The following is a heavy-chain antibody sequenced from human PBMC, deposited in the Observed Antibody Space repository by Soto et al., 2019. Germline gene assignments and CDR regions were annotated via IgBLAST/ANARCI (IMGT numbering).Heavy chain of an antibody. CDR1: GFTFSSSS. Sequence: QVQVVESGGDVVQPGRSRRLSFAASGFTFSSSSMHWVRHAPGKWLEWVAAISHDGNNKYYADSVNGRFTISRDNSKNMLYLQMNSQRAEDTAVYYCAKDLGRGAYFQHRGQGTLVTVSS. J-gene: IGHJ1*01. D-gene: IGHD1-26*01. CDR3: AKDLGRGAYFQH. CDR2: ISHDGNNK. V-gene: IGHV3-30-3*02.